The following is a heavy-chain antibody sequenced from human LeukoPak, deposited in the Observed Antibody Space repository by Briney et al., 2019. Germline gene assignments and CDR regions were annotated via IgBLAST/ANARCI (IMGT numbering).Heavy chain of an antibody. V-gene: IGHV3-30*04. J-gene: IGHJ6*03. CDR3: ARDQIFGRYYYYYMDV. Sequence: GGSLRLSCAASGFTFSSYEMNWVRQAPGKGLEWVAVISYDESNKYYADSVKGRFTISRDNSKNTLYLQMNSLRAEDTAVYYCARDQIFGRYYYYYMDVWGKGTTVTVSS. D-gene: IGHD3/OR15-3a*01. CDR2: ISYDESNK. CDR1: GFTFSSYE.